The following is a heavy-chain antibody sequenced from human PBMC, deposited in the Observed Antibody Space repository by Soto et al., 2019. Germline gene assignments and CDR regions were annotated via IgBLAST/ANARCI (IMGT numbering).Heavy chain of an antibody. J-gene: IGHJ5*02. D-gene: IGHD2-2*01. CDR2: INHSGST. V-gene: IGHV4-34*01. CDR3: ARAKYQLLLLRTNWFDP. CDR1: GGSFSGYY. Sequence: QVQLQQWGAGLLKPSETLSLTCAVYGGSFSGYYWSWIRQPPGKGLEWIGEINHSGSTNYNPSLKSRVTRSVDTSKNQFSLKLSSVTAADTAVYYCARAKYQLLLLRTNWFDPWGQGTLVTVSS.